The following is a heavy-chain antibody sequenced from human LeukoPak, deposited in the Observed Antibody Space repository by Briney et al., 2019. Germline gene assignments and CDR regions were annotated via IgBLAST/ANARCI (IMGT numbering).Heavy chain of an antibody. Sequence: GRSLRLSCAASGFTFSSYAMHWVRQAPGKGLEWVAVISYDGSNKYYADSVKGRFTISRDNSKNTLYLQMNSLRAEDTAVYYCARDRSRAAGGIFDYWGQGTLVTVSS. J-gene: IGHJ4*02. CDR1: GFTFSSYA. D-gene: IGHD6-13*01. V-gene: IGHV3-30-3*01. CDR3: ARDRSRAAGGIFDY. CDR2: ISYDGSNK.